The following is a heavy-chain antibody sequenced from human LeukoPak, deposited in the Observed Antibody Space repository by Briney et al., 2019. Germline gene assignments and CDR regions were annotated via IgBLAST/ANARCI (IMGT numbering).Heavy chain of an antibody. D-gene: IGHD1-26*01. Sequence: GGSLRLSCAASGVSFSSYWISWGRQAPGKGLEWVANIKQDGSESNYVGSVKGRFTISRDNAKNSLYLQMNSRRAEDTAVYYCAKGSYSKGDYWGQGTLVTVSS. CDR3: AKGSYSKGDY. J-gene: IGHJ4*02. CDR2: IKQDGSES. CDR1: GVSFSSYW. V-gene: IGHV3-7*05.